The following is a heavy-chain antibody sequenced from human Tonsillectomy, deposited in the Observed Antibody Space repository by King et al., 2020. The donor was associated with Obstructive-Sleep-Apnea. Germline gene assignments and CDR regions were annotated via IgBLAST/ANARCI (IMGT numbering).Heavy chain of an antibody. Sequence: QVQLVESGGGVVQPGGSLRLSCAASGFTFSTSAMNWVRPAPGKGLEWVPLVSDDVNKKNYADSVKGRFTISRDNSKNTLYLQMNSLGTEDTAAYYCARHLPQKRGIDYWGQGTLVTVSS. CDR3: ARHLPQKRGIDY. CDR2: VSDDVNKK. V-gene: IGHV3-30-3*01. D-gene: IGHD3-10*01. CDR1: GFTFSTSA. J-gene: IGHJ4*02.